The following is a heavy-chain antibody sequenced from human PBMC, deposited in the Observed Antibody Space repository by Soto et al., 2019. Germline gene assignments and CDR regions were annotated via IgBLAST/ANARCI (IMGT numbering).Heavy chain of an antibody. J-gene: IGHJ1*01. CDR3: ATNFFDYGGNSVVFQH. CDR2: ISAYNGNT. V-gene: IGHV1-18*01. Sequence: QVPLVQSGAEVKKPGASVKVSCKASGYTFTSYGISWVRQAPGQGLEWMGWISAYNGNTNYAQKLQGRVTMTTDTSTSTAYMELRSLRSDDTAVYYCATNFFDYGGNSVVFQHWGQGTLVTVSS. D-gene: IGHD4-17*01. CDR1: GYTFTSYG.